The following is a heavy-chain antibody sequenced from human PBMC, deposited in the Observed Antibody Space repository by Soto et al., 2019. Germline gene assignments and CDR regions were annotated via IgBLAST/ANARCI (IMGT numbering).Heavy chain of an antibody. Sequence: ASVKVSYKASGYPFTGHYIHWLRQAPGQGFEWMGWISNSGGTKYAQNFQGRVTMTRDTSITTAYMELKGLKSDDTAVYYCARGGSWYAFWGQGTLVTVSS. CDR3: ARGGSWYAF. CDR1: GYPFTGHY. J-gene: IGHJ4*02. D-gene: IGHD6-13*01. V-gene: IGHV1-2*02. CDR2: ISNSGGT.